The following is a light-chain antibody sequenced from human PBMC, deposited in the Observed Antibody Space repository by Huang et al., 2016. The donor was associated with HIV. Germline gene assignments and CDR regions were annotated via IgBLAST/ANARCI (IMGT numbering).Light chain of an antibody. CDR2: WAS. J-gene: IGKJ1*01. Sequence: DIVMTQSPDSLAVSLGERVTINCKSSQSVLYRSNNKNYLAWYQQKPGQPPKLLIYWASTRESGVSDRFTGSGSGTDFSLTISSLQAEDVAVYYCQQYDTSPWTFGQGTKVEIK. CDR1: QSVLYRSNNKNY. CDR3: QQYDTSPWT. V-gene: IGKV4-1*01.